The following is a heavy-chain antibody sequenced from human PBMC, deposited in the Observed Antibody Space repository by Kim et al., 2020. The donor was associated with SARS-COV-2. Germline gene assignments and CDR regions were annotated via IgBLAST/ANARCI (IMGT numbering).Heavy chain of an antibody. CDR1: GFTFSSYA. J-gene: IGHJ4*02. Sequence: GGSLRLSCAASGFTFSSYAMHWVRQAPGKGLEWVAVIWYDGSNKYYADSVKGRFTISRDNSKNTLYLQMNSLRAEDTAVYYCAKEQYYYDSSGPDYWGQG. D-gene: IGHD3-22*01. CDR2: IWYDGSNK. CDR3: AKEQYYYDSSGPDY. V-gene: IGHV3-33*06.